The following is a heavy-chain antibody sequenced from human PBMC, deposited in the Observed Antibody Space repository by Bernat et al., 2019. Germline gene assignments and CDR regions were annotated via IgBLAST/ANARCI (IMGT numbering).Heavy chain of an antibody. CDR3: ARESYYYGSGKYRFFEY. D-gene: IGHD3-10*01. Sequence: QVQLVQSGAEVKKPGASVKVSCKASGYTFTSYYMHWVRQAPGQGLEWMGIINHRAGSTTYAQKFQGRVTVTRDTSTTTVYMELSSLRSEDTAVYYCARESYYYGSGKYRFFEYWGQGTLVTVSS. CDR2: INHRAGST. J-gene: IGHJ4*02. CDR1: GYTFTSYY. V-gene: IGHV1-46*01.